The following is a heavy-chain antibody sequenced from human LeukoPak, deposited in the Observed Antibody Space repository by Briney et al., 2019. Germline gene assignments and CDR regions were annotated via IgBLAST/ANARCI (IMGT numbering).Heavy chain of an antibody. D-gene: IGHD3-10*01. V-gene: IGHV3-48*03. CDR2: ISSSGRTI. J-gene: IGHJ3*02. Sequence: GGSLRLSCAASGFTLSNYEMNWVRQAPGKGLEWISYISSSGRTIYYADSVKGRFTISRDNAKNSLSLQMNGLRVEDTALYYCAREEHYYDAFDMWGRGTMVTVSS. CDR1: GFTLSNYE. CDR3: AREEHYYDAFDM.